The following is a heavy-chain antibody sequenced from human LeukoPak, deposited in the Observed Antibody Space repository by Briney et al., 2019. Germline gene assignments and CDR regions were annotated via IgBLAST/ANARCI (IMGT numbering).Heavy chain of an antibody. V-gene: IGHV3-48*01. D-gene: IGHD3-16*02. J-gene: IGHJ4*02. CDR1: GFTFSSYS. CDR2: VSSSSSTI. Sequence: GGSLRLSCAASGFTFSSYSMNWVRQAPGKGLEWVSYVSSSSSTIYYADSVKGRFTISRDNAKNSLYLQMNSLRAEDTAVYYCARDRDYVWGSYRSPDYWGQGTLVTVSS. CDR3: ARDRDYVWGSYRSPDY.